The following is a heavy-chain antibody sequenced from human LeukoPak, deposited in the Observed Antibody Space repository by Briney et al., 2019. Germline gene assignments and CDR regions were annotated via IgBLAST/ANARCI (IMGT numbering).Heavy chain of an antibody. V-gene: IGHV1-69*05. D-gene: IGHD1-26*01. J-gene: IGHJ4*02. CDR2: IIPIFGTA. CDR1: GGTFSSYA. Sequence: SVKVSCKASGGTFSSYAISWVRQAPGQGLEWMGGIIPIFGTANYAQKFQGRVTMTRDTSTSTVYMELSSLTSDDTAVYYCARDAEGGAIDYWGQGTLVTVSS. CDR3: ARDAEGGAIDY.